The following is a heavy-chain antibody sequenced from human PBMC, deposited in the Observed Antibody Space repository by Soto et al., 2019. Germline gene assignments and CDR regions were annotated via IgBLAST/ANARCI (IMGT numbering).Heavy chain of an antibody. CDR2: VYHTGNT. CDR3: AREQYNWKL. J-gene: IGHJ4*02. D-gene: IGHD1-20*01. Sequence: SETLSLTCTVSVVSITPYYWTWIRHPPGKGLEWIGYVYHTGNTYYNPSLKSRVTISLDTSKNQVSLRLKSVTAADTAVYYCAREQYNWKLWGQGTLVTVSS. CDR1: VVSITPYY. V-gene: IGHV4-59*01.